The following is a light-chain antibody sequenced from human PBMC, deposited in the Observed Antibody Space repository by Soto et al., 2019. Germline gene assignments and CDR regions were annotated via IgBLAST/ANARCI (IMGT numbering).Light chain of an antibody. CDR2: KAS. CDR1: QSISSW. CDR3: QQYYSYSYT. J-gene: IGKJ2*01. V-gene: IGKV1-5*03. Sequence: DLQMTQSPSTLSASVGDRVTITCRASQSISSWLAWYQQKPGKAPNLLIYKASSLESGVPSRFSGSGSGTEFTLTISSLQPDDFATYYCQQYYSYSYTFGQGTKLEIK.